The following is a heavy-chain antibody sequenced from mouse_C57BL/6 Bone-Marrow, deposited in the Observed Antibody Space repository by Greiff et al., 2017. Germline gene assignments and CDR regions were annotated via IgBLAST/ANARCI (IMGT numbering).Heavy chain of an antibody. Sequence: QVQLQQPGAELVKPRASVKLSCKASGYTFTNYWMHWVKQRPGQGLEWIGMMHPNGGSPDYNEKFKSEATLSVDKSSRTAYMELSSLTSEDSAVYYCARSYDYDDYTMDDWGQGTSVTVSS. CDR2: MHPNGGSP. J-gene: IGHJ4*01. V-gene: IGHV1-64*01. CDR1: GYTFTNYW. D-gene: IGHD2-4*01. CDR3: ARSYDYDDYTMDD.